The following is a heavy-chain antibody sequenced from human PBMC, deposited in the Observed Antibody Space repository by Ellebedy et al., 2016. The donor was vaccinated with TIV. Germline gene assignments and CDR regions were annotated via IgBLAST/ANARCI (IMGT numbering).Heavy chain of an antibody. CDR2: INAYNGDT. Sequence: ASVKVSCKASDYTFSTYHITWVRQAPGQGLEWMGWINAYNGDTNYAQNFKGRVTMTTDTSTSTVYMEVRNLRSDDTAVYYCARDRGGSSWYFEIWGQGTLVTVSS. CDR1: DYTFSTYH. CDR3: ARDRGGSSWYFEI. D-gene: IGHD6-13*01. V-gene: IGHV1-18*01. J-gene: IGHJ4*02.